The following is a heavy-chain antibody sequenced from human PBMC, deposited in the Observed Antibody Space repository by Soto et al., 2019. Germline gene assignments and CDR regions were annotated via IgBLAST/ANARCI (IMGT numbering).Heavy chain of an antibody. Sequence: SETLSLTCTVSGGSFSSGDYYWSWVRQPPGKGLEWIGYIYYTGSTFNNPSLKSRVSISIDKSKTQFSLKMISVNDADTAVYYCARIHFGDEPSYYYYGMDVWGQGTKVTVSS. V-gene: IGHV4-30-4*01. J-gene: IGHJ6*02. CDR3: ARIHFGDEPSYYYYGMDV. CDR2: IYYTGST. D-gene: IGHD4-17*01. CDR1: GGSFSSGDYY.